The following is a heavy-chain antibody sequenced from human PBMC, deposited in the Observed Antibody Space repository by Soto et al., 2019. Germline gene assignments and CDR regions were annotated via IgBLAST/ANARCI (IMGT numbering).Heavy chain of an antibody. V-gene: IGHV1-69*06. CDR3: ARGYDSSGSPGY. CDR1: GGTFSSYA. CDR2: IIPIFGTA. J-gene: IGHJ4*02. Sequence: SVKVSCKSSGGTFSSYAISWVRQAPGQGLEWMGGIIPIFGTANSAQKFQGRVTITADKSTSTAYMELSSLRSEDTAVYYCARGYDSSGSPGYWGQGTLVTVSS. D-gene: IGHD3-22*01.